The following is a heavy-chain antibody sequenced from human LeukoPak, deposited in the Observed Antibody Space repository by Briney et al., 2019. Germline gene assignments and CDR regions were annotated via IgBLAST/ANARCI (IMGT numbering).Heavy chain of an antibody. Sequence: PGGSLRLSCAASGFTFSSYEMNRVRQAPGKGLEWVSYISSSGSTIYYADSVKGRFTIPRDNAKNSLYLQMNSLRAEDTAVYYCARDVTYYYDSSGYASWGQGTLVTVSS. CDR2: ISSSGSTI. CDR1: GFTFSSYE. V-gene: IGHV3-48*03. J-gene: IGHJ4*02. D-gene: IGHD3-22*01. CDR3: ARDVTYYYDSSGYAS.